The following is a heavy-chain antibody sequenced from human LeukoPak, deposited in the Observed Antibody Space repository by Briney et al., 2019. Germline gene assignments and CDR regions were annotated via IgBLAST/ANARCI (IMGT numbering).Heavy chain of an antibody. CDR1: GGSISSYY. Sequence: SETLSLTCTVSGGSISSYYWSWIRQYPGKGLEWIGYIYYSGSTNYNPSLKSRVTISVDTSKNQFSLQLSSVTAADTAVYYCATQERIYDVLTAYYNPKYFFDHWSQGTLVTVSS. V-gene: IGHV4-59*08. CDR3: ATQERIYDVLTAYYNPKYFFDH. D-gene: IGHD3-9*01. J-gene: IGHJ4*02. CDR2: IYYSGST.